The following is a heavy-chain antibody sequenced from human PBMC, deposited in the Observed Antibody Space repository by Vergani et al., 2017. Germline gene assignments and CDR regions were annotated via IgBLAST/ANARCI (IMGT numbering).Heavy chain of an antibody. J-gene: IGHJ2*01. Sequence: EVQLVESGGGLVQPGGSLRLSCAASGFSLSRFWMSWVRQAPGKGLEWVAHISPNGSETSYVDSVKGRFTISRDNTNNSLSLQMSGLRVEDTAVYYCVRLPRGAWNFDLGGGGTLITVSS. CDR2: ISPNGSET. CDR3: VRLPRGAWNFDL. V-gene: IGHV3-7*01. CDR1: GFSLSRFW.